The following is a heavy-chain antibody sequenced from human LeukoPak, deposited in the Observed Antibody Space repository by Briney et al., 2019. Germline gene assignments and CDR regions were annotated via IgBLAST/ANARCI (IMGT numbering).Heavy chain of an antibody. J-gene: IGHJ4*02. CDR2: IYKSGTT. CDR1: GGSISSSSFY. Sequence: SETLSLTCTVSGGSISSSSFYWGWVRQPPRTGLEWNGSIYKSGTTFHNPSLESRITISVDTSKNQFFLKLNSVTAADTAVYYCASPGGYHDGQFDYWGQGTLLTVSS. V-gene: IGHV4-39*01. D-gene: IGHD5-12*01. CDR3: ASPGGYHDGQFDY.